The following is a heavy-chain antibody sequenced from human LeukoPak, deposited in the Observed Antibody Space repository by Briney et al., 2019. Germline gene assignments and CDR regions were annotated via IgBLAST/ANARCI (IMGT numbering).Heavy chain of an antibody. CDR2: IWYDGSNK. CDR1: GFTFSSYG. CDR3: ARDYPTRGTELLLPH. D-gene: IGHD1-26*01. V-gene: IGHV3-33*01. Sequence: GGSLRLSCAASGFTFSSYGMHWVRQAPGKGLEWVAVIWYDGSNKYYADSVKGRFTISRDNSKNTLYLQMNSLRAEDTAVYYCARDYPTRGTELLLPHWGQGTLVTVSS. J-gene: IGHJ4*02.